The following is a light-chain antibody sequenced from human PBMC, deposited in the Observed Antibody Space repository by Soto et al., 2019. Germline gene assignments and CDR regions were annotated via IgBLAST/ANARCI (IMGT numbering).Light chain of an antibody. CDR1: QSVSNDF. Sequence: EIVLTQSPGILSLSPGERATLSCRASQSVSNDFLAWYQQKPGQAPRLLIYGASTRATDVPDRFSGSGSGADFTLSISRLEPEDFAVYYCQQYGSSPPRTFGQVTKVDIK. CDR2: GAS. V-gene: IGKV3-20*01. CDR3: QQYGSSPPRT. J-gene: IGKJ1*01.